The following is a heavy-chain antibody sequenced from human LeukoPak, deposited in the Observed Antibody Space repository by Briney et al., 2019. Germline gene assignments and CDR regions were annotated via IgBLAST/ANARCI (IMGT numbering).Heavy chain of an antibody. CDR1: GYTFTSYG. D-gene: IGHD2-2*01. V-gene: IGHV1-18*01. CDR2: IITYNGNT. J-gene: IGHJ3*02. Sequence: GASVKVSCKASGYTFTSYGISWVRQAPGQGLEWMGYIITYNGNTNYAQKFQGRVTMTRDTSISTAYMELSRLRSDDTAVYYCARVILYSYCSSTSCYPDAFDIWGQGTMVTVSS. CDR3: ARVILYSYCSSTSCYPDAFDI.